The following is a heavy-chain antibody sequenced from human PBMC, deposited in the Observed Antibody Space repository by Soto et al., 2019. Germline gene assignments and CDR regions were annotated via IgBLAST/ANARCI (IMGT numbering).Heavy chain of an antibody. CDR3: ARGPGENS. CDR2: INQDGSER. D-gene: IGHD3-10*01. J-gene: IGHJ4*02. Sequence: GGSLRLSCAASGFTFSSYWMGWVRQAPGKGLEWVANINQDGSERYYVDSLKGRFTISRDNARDSLYLQMNSLRAEDTAVYYCARGPGENSWGQGTLVTVSS. CDR1: GFTFSSYW. V-gene: IGHV3-7*05.